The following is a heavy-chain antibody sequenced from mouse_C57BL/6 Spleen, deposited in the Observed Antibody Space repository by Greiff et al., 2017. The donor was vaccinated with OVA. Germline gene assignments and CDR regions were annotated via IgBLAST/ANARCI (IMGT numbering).Heavy chain of an antibody. Sequence: QVQLQQSGAELARPGASVKLSCKASGYTFTSYGISWVKQRTGQGLEWIGEIYPRSGNTYYNEKFKGKATLTADKSTSTAYMELRSLTSGDSAVYFCAREYYGSSYWLAYWGQGTPVTVSA. V-gene: IGHV1-81*01. D-gene: IGHD1-1*01. CDR3: AREYYGSSYWLAY. CDR2: IYPRSGNT. J-gene: IGHJ3*01. CDR1: GYTFTSYG.